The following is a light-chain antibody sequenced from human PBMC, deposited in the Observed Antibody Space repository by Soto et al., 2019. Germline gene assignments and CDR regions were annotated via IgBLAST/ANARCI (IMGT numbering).Light chain of an antibody. CDR2: GAS. CDR3: RQYGNSPMYT. Sequence: EVVLMQSPGTLSLSPGERATLSCRASQSVDKNYLAWYQQKPGQAPRLLIYGASRRATGIPDRFSGRGSGTAFSLTTSRLEPEDFTVYSCRQYGNSPMYTFGQGTKLEIK. V-gene: IGKV3-20*01. J-gene: IGKJ2*01. CDR1: QSVDKNY.